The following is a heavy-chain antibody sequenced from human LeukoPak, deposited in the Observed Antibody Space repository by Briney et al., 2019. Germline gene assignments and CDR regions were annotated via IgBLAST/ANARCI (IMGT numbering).Heavy chain of an antibody. CDR2: ISYDGSNK. V-gene: IGHV3-30-3*01. CDR1: EFTFSSYD. CDR3: ARDGQWLAYFDY. Sequence: GRSLRLSCAASEFTFSSYDMHWVRQAPGKGLEWVAVISYDGSNKEYTDSVKGRFTISRDNSKNTLYLQMNSLRPEDTAVYYCARDGQWLAYFDYWGQGALVTVSS. D-gene: IGHD6-19*01. J-gene: IGHJ4*02.